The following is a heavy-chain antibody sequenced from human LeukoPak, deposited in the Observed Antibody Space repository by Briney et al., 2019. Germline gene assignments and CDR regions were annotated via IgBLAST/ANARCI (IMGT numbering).Heavy chain of an antibody. J-gene: IGHJ4*02. CDR1: GGSISSSSYY. CDR3: ARDERAYGSGSYLDY. CDR2: IYTSGST. V-gene: IGHV4-61*02. Sequence: SETLSLTCTVSGGSISSSSYYWGWIRQPAGKGLEWIGRIYTSGSTNYNPSLKSRVTMSVDTSKNQFSLKLSSVTAADTAVYYCARDERAYGSGSYLDYWGQGTLVTVSS. D-gene: IGHD3-10*01.